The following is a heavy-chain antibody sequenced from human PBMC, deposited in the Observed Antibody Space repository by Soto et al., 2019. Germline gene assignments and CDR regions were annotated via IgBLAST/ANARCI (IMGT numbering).Heavy chain of an antibody. J-gene: IGHJ4*02. CDR3: AKNGGAGN. CDR1: GFTFDDYA. V-gene: IGHV3-9*01. Sequence: EVQLVESGGGLVQPGRSLRLSCAASGFTFDDYAMHWVRQAPGKCLEWVSGISWNSGSIGYADSVKGRFTISRDNAKNSLYLQMNSLRAEDTALYYCAKNGGAGNWGQGTLVTVSS. CDR2: ISWNSGSI. D-gene: IGHD2-8*01.